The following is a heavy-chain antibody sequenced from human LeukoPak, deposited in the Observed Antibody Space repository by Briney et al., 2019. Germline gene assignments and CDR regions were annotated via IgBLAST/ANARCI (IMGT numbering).Heavy chain of an antibody. CDR2: ISSSSSYI. Sequence: PGGSLRLSCAASGFTFSSYSMNWVRQAPGKGLEWVSSISSSSSYIYYADSVKGRFTISRDNAKNSLYLQMNSLRAEDTAVYYCARDLASDFWSGYYSHFDYWGQGTLVTVSS. CDR1: GFTFSSYS. D-gene: IGHD3-3*01. CDR3: ARDLASDFWSGYYSHFDY. J-gene: IGHJ4*02. V-gene: IGHV3-21*01.